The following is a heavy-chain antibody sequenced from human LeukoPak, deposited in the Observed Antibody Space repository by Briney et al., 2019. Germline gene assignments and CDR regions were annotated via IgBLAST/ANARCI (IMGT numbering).Heavy chain of an antibody. V-gene: IGHV3-48*02. CDR3: ARDPRPYSGSGLHFDI. Sequence: GGSLRLSCAASGFTFSSYGMHWVRQAPGKGLEWVSFIGSSSSPIYYADSVKGRFTVSRDNAKNSLYLHLNSLRDEDTAVYYCARDPRPYSGSGLHFDIWGQGTLVTVSS. J-gene: IGHJ3*02. CDR1: GFTFSSYG. D-gene: IGHD1-26*01. CDR2: IGSSSSPI.